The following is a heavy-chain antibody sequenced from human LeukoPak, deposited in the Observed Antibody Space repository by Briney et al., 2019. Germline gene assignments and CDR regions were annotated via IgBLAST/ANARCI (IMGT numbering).Heavy chain of an antibody. CDR1: GYTFTSYG. CDR3: ARDSRRYYDSRVFDY. D-gene: IGHD3-22*01. CDR2: ISAYNGDT. J-gene: IGHJ4*02. Sequence: ASVKVSCKASGYTFTSYGISWVRQAPGQGLEWMGWISAYNGDTNYAQKLQGRVTMTTDTSTSAAYMELRSLRSDDTAVYYCARDSRRYYDSRVFDYWGQGTLVTVSS. V-gene: IGHV1-18*01.